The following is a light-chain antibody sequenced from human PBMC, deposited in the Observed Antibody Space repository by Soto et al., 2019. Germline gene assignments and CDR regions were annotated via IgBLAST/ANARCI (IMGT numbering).Light chain of an antibody. V-gene: IGKV1-39*01. J-gene: IGKJ1*01. Sequence: DIQMTESTSSLSASLGDRVTITCLASQSISSYLNWYQQKPGKAPKLLIYAASSLQSGVPSRFSGSGSGTDFTLTISSLQPEDFAPYYCQQSYSTPPWTFGQGTKVDIK. CDR2: AAS. CDR3: QQSYSTPPWT. CDR1: QSISSY.